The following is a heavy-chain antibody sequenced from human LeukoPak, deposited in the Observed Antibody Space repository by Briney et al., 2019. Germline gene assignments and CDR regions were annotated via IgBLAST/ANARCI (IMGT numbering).Heavy chain of an antibody. J-gene: IGHJ4*02. D-gene: IGHD3-16*01. CDR1: GYTLTELS. CDR3: ATQEVGSTQPGGVDY. Sequence: ASVKVSCKVSGYTLTELSMHWVRQAPGKGLEWMGGFDPEDGETIYAQKFQGRVTMTEDTPTDTAYMELSSLRSEDTAVYYCATQEVGSTQPGGVDYWGQGTLVTVSS. CDR2: FDPEDGET. V-gene: IGHV1-24*01.